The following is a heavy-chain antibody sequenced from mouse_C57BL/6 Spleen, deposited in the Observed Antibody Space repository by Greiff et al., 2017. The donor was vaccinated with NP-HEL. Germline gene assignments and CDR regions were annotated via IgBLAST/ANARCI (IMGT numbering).Heavy chain of an antibody. CDR1: GYTFTSYW. Sequence: QVQLQQPGAELVKPGASVKLSCKASGYTFTSYWMHWVKQRPGQGLEWIGMIHPNSGSTNYNEKFKSKATLTVDKSSSTAYMQLSSLTSEDSAVYYCARGARVYDGYYFDYWGQGTTLTVSS. CDR2: IHPNSGST. V-gene: IGHV1-64*01. CDR3: ARGARVYDGYYFDY. J-gene: IGHJ2*01. D-gene: IGHD2-3*01.